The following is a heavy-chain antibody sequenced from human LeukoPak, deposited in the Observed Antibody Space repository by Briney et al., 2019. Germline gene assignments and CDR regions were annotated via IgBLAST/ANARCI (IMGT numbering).Heavy chain of an antibody. CDR2: ISGSGGTT. D-gene: IGHD2-2*01. Sequence: ETLSLTCTVSGGSMSSSSYSWGWVRQAPGKGLEWVSGISGSGGTTYYADSVKGRFTISRDNSENTLYLYMSSLRAEDTAVYYCAKSCCSTSSSYDGFDCWGQGSLVTVSS. V-gene: IGHV3-23*01. CDR3: AKSCCSTSSSYDGFDC. J-gene: IGHJ4*02. CDR1: GGSMSSSSYS.